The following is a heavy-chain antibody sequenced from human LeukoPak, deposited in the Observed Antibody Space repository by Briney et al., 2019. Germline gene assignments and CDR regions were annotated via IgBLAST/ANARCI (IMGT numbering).Heavy chain of an antibody. D-gene: IGHD1-26*01. Sequence: PSETLSLTCTVSGGSISSYYWSWIRQPPGKGLEWIGYIYYSGSTNYNPSLKSRVTISVNTSKNQFSLKLSSVTAADTAVYYCARQNIVGAIAPFDIWGQGTMVTVSS. CDR1: GGSISSYY. CDR3: ARQNIVGAIAPFDI. J-gene: IGHJ3*02. CDR2: IYYSGST. V-gene: IGHV4-59*08.